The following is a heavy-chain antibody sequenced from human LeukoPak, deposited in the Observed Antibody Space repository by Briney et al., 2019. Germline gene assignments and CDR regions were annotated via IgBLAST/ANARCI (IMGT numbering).Heavy chain of an antibody. CDR3: AREARIQLWSCFDY. V-gene: IGHV3-13*01. CDR2: IGTAGDT. J-gene: IGHJ4*02. CDR1: GFTFSSYD. Sequence: GGSQRLSCAASGFTFSSYDMHWVRQATGKGLEWVSAIGTAGDTYYPGSVKGRFTISRDNAKNSLYLQMNSLRAEDTALYYCAREARIQLWSCFDYWGQGTLVTVSS. D-gene: IGHD5-18*01.